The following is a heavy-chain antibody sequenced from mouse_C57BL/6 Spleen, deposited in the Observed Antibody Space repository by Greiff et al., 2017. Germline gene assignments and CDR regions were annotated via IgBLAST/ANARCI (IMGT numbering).Heavy chain of an antibody. CDR3: ARSSDYSNGY. V-gene: IGHV1-64*01. J-gene: IGHJ2*01. CDR2: IHPNSGST. Sequence: QVHVKQPGAELVKPGASVKLSCKASGYTFTSYWMHWVKQRPGQGLEWIGMIHPNSGSTNYNEKFKSKATLTVDKSSSTAYMQLSSLTSEDSAVYYCARSSDYSNGYWGQGTTLTVSS. CDR1: GYTFTSYW. D-gene: IGHD2-5*01.